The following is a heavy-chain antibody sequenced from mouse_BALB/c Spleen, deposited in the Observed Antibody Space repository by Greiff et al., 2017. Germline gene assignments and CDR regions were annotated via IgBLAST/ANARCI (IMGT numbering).Heavy chain of an antibody. Sequence: EVQLQQSGPELVKPGASVKISCKASGYTFTDYNMHWVKQSHGKSLEWIGYIYPYNGGTGYNQKFKSKATLTVDNSSSTAYMELRSLTSEDSAVYYCARLDDGYYYWYFDVWGAGTTVTVSS. V-gene: IGHV1S29*02. CDR3: ARLDDGYYYWYFDV. J-gene: IGHJ1*01. D-gene: IGHD2-3*01. CDR1: GYTFTDYN. CDR2: IYPYNGGT.